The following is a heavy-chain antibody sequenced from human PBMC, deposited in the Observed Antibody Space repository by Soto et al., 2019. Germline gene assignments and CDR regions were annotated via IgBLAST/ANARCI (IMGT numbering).Heavy chain of an antibody. CDR1: GFTFSSYA. V-gene: IGHV3-23*01. CDR3: AKDYPLTAACLFDY. J-gene: IGHJ4*02. Sequence: EVQLLESGGGLVQPGGSLRLSCAASGFTFSSYAMSWVRQAPGKGLEWVSAISGTGSSTYYADSVKGRFTISRDNSKNTLYLQVNSLRAEDSAVYYCAKDYPLTAACLFDYWGQGTLVTVSS. CDR2: ISGTGSST. D-gene: IGHD6-6*01.